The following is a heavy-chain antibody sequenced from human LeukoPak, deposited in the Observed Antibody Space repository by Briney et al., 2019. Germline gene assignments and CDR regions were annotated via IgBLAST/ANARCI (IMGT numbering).Heavy chain of an antibody. CDR2: IYYSGST. Sequence: SETLSLTCTVSGGSIISYYRNWIRQPPGMELEWIGNIYYSGSTNYNPYLKSRVTMSIDTSKNQFSLKVNSAIAADTAVYYCARESMYSSAGSYGFDIWGQGTMVTVSS. D-gene: IGHD3-10*01. V-gene: IGHV4-59*01. CDR3: ARESMYSSAGSYGFDI. CDR1: GGSIISYY. J-gene: IGHJ3*02.